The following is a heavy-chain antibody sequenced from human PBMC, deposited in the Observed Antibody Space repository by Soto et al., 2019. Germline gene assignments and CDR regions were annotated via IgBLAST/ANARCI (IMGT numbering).Heavy chain of an antibody. J-gene: IGHJ6*02. Sequence: RESLKISCKGAGYSFTSYWRGWVRQMPGKGLEGMGIIYPGDSDTRYSPSFQGQVTISADKSISTAYLQWSSLKASDTAMYYCARQAYTAYYSSGMDCWGQGTTVTVSS. CDR3: ARQAYTAYYSSGMDC. V-gene: IGHV5-51*01. D-gene: IGHD5-18*01. CDR1: GYSFTSYW. CDR2: IYPGDSDT.